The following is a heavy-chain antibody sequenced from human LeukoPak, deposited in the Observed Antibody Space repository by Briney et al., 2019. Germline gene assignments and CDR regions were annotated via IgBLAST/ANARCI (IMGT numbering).Heavy chain of an antibody. V-gene: IGHV1-2*02. CDR1: GYSFTDYY. CDR2: INPNSGGT. Sequence: ASVTVSCKTSGYSFTDYYMHWVRQAPGQGLEWMGWINPNSGGTSSAQKFQGRVTMTRDMSITTVYMEVSWLTSDDTAIYYCARADRLDGGPYLIGPWGQGTLVTVSS. D-gene: IGHD2-21*01. CDR3: ARADRLDGGPYLIGP. J-gene: IGHJ5*02.